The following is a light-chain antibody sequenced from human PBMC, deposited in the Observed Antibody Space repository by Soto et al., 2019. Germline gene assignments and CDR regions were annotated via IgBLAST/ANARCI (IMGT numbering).Light chain of an antibody. CDR3: PQRSNWPPFT. CDR1: QSVSSY. J-gene: IGKJ4*01. CDR2: DAS. Sequence: EIVLTQSPATLSLSPGERATLSCRASQSVSSYLAWYQQKPGQAPRLLIYDASNRATGIPARFSGSGSGTDFTLTISSLEPEDFAVYYCPQRSNWPPFTFGGGTKVEIK. V-gene: IGKV3-11*01.